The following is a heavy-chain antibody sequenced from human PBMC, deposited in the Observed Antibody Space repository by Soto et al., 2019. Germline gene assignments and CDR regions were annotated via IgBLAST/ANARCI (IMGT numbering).Heavy chain of an antibody. D-gene: IGHD1-26*01. CDR3: AKNQGVELVPLATVDWFDP. J-gene: IGHJ5*02. CDR2: ISGSGFKK. V-gene: IGHV3-23*01. Sequence: GGSLRLSCAASGFIFENFGMSWVCQAPGKGLEWISSISGSGFKKYYADSVKGRFTISRDNSKSTVYLELNNLSAEDTAVYHCAKNQGVELVPLATVDWFDPWGQGSVVTVSS. CDR1: GFIFENFG.